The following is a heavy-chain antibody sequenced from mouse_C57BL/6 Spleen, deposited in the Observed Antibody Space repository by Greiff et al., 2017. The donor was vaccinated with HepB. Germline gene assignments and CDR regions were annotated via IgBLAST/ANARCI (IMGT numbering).Heavy chain of an antibody. CDR1: GIDFSRYW. CDR2: INPDSSTI. J-gene: IGHJ4*01. D-gene: IGHD1-1*01. V-gene: IGHV4-1*01. CDR3: ARPSITHYYGSSYAMDY. Sequence: EVKLMESGGGLVQPGGSLKLSCAASGIDFSRYWMSWVRRAPGKGLEWIGEINPDSSTINYAPSLKDKFIISRDNAKNTLYLQMSKVRSEDTALYYFARPSITHYYGSSYAMDYWGQGTSVTVSS.